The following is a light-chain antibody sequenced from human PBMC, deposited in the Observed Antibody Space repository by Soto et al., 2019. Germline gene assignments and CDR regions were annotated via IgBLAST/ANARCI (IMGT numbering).Light chain of an antibody. CDR3: QSYDSSLGGYYV. J-gene: IGLJ1*01. CDR2: GNS. V-gene: IGLV1-40*01. Sequence: QSVLTQPPSVSGAPGQRVTISCTGSSSNIGAGYDVHWYQQLPGTAPKLLIYGNSNRPSGVPDRFSGSKSGTSASLAITGLQAEDEAYYYCQSYDSSLGGYYVFGTGTKVTVL. CDR1: SSNIGAGYD.